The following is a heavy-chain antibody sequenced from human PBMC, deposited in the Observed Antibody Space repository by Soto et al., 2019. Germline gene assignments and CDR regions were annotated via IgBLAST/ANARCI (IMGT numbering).Heavy chain of an antibody. CDR3: AREPSRGYCISTSCPPGFYYGMDV. J-gene: IGHJ6*02. Sequence: SCKASGYTFSSYAMHWVRQAPGKGLEWVAVISYDGSNKYYADSVKGRFTISRDNSKNTLYLQMNSLRAEDTAVYYCAREPSRGYCISTSCPPGFYYGMDVWGQGTTVTVS. D-gene: IGHD2-2*03. V-gene: IGHV3-30-3*01. CDR2: ISYDGSNK. CDR1: GYTFSSYA.